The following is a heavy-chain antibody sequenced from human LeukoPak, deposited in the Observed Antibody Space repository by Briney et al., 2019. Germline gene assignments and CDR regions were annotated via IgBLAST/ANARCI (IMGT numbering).Heavy chain of an antibody. V-gene: IGHV3-23*01. CDR1: GFTISSYA. CDR2: ISGSGGST. J-gene: IGHJ4*02. Sequence: PGRSQRLSCAASGFTISSYAMSWVRQAPRKGLEWVSAISGSGGSTYYADSVKGRFTISRDNSKNTLYLQMNSLRAEDTAVYYCATGTNRELRGNYWGQGTLVTVSS. D-gene: IGHD1-26*01. CDR3: ATGTNRELRGNY.